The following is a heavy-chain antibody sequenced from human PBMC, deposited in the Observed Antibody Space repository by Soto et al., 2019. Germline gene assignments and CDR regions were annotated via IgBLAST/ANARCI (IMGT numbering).Heavy chain of an antibody. J-gene: IGHJ4*02. CDR3: TKNNLNYLLDY. CDR1: GFTFSNYP. D-gene: IGHD3-10*01. V-gene: IGHV3-23*01. Sequence: EVQVLDSGGGLVQSGGSLRLSCEASGFTFSNYPMSWVRQAPGKGLEWVSTITGGGTTYYADSVRGRLTLSRDNSKNTLYLQMNSLRVEDTAVYYCTKNNLNYLLDYWGQGTLVTVSS. CDR2: ITGGGTT.